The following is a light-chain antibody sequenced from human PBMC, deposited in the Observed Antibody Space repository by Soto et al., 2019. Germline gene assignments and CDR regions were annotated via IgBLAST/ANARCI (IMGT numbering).Light chain of an antibody. CDR2: GAS. J-gene: IGKJ1*01. CDR1: QSVSSN. Sequence: EIVMTQSPATLSVSPGERATLSCRASQSVSSNLAWYQQKPGQAPRLLIYGASTRATGIPARFSGSGSGTEFTLTISSPQSEDFAVYYCQQYNNWPRTFGQGTTV. CDR3: QQYNNWPRT. V-gene: IGKV3-15*01.